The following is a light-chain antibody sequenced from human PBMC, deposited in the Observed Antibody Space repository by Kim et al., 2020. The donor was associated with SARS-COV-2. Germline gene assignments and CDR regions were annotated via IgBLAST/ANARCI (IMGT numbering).Light chain of an antibody. CDR2: TNS. CDR3: AAWDDSLNGVV. CDR1: SSNIGSNP. V-gene: IGLV1-44*01. Sequence: ELTQPPSASGTPGQRVTISCSGSSSNIGSNPINWYQQLPGTAPKLLIYTNSQRPSGVPDRFSGSKSGTSASLAISGLQSEDEADYYCAAWDDSLNGVVFGGGTQLTVL. J-gene: IGLJ2*01.